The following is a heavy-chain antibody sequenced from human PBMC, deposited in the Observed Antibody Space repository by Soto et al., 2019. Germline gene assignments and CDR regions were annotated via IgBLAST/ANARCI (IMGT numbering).Heavy chain of an antibody. V-gene: IGHV4-38-2*01. D-gene: IGHD2-2*01. J-gene: IGHJ6*02. CDR1: GYSITSGYY. CDR2: IYRRGSS. CDR3: ARSVVPVAPYYYYGMDV. Sequence: TSETLSLIRVVYGYSITSGYYWAWIWQPPGKGLEWIGNIYRRGSSYYSPSLKSRVIISLDTSKNHFSLRLSSVTAADTAVYFCARSVVPVAPYYYYGMDVWGQGTTV.